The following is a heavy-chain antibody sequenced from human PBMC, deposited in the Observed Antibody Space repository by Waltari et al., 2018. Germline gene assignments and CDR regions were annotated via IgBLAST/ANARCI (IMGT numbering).Heavy chain of an antibody. CDR2: INPGSGVT. CDR3: AREGVAGTSAAFDP. V-gene: IGHV1-2*02. CDR1: AYPFIAYY. Sequence: QVQLVQSGAEVKKPGASVRVSCKTSAYPFIAYYVHWVRQAPGQGLEWMGWINPGSGVTNYAQKFQGRVTMTRDTSITTAYMELNRLTSDDTAVYYCAREGVAGTSAAFDPWGQGTLVTVSS. J-gene: IGHJ5*02. D-gene: IGHD6-19*01.